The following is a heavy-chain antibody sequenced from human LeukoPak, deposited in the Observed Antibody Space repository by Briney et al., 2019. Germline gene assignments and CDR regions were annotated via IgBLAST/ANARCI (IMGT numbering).Heavy chain of an antibody. CDR2: INSDGSIT. V-gene: IGHV3-74*01. J-gene: IGHJ4*02. CDR3: ARDAYSSSSPLDY. CDR1: GFTFSNYW. Sequence: GGSLRLSCAASGFTFSNYWMHWVRQAPGKGLVWVSRINSDGSITSYADSVKGRFTISRDNAKNTLYLQMNSLRAEDTAVYYCARDAYSSSSPLDYWGQGTLVTVSS. D-gene: IGHD6-13*01.